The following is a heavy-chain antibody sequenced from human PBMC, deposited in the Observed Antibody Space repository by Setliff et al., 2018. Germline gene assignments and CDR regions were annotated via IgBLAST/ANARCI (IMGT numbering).Heavy chain of an antibody. CDR1: GGSFNSYY. D-gene: IGHD4-4*01. CDR2: VHSSGDT. V-gene: IGHV4-59*10. CDR3: ARATVGLATIIYFDS. J-gene: IGHJ4*02. Sequence: SETLSLTCAVYGGSFNSYYWSWIRQPAGKGLEWIGRVHSSGDTKYNPSVKTRVTMSVDTSKNQFSLKLSSATAADTAVYYCARATVGLATIIYFDSWGQGTLVTVSS.